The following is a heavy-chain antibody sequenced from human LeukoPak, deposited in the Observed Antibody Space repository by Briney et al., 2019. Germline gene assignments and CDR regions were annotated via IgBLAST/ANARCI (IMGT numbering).Heavy chain of an antibody. V-gene: IGHV3-72*01. D-gene: IGHD2-21*01. CDR1: GFTFSSNL. J-gene: IGHJ3*02. Sequence: SGGSLRLSCAASGFTFSSNLMHWVRQAPGKGLEWVGRSRDKAHSYTTEYAASVKGRFTISRDDSKNSVYLQMNSLKPEDTAVYYCGRSYCDGVNCPTYNAFDIWGQGTLVTVSS. CDR3: GRSYCDGVNCPTYNAFDI. CDR2: SRDKAHSYTT.